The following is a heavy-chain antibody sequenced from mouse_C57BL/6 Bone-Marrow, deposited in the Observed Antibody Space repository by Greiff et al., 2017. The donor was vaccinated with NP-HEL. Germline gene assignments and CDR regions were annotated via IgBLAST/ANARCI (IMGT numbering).Heavy chain of an antibody. CDR1: GYTFTSYW. D-gene: IGHD1-1*01. CDR3: AREDYSSSPFAY. Sequence: QVQLQQPGAELVKPGASVKLSCKASGYTFTSYWMHWVKQRPGQGLEWIGMIHPNSGSTNYNEKFKSKATLTVDKSSSTAYMQLSSLTSEDSAVYYCAREDYSSSPFAYWGQGTLVTVSA. CDR2: IHPNSGST. V-gene: IGHV1-64*01. J-gene: IGHJ3*01.